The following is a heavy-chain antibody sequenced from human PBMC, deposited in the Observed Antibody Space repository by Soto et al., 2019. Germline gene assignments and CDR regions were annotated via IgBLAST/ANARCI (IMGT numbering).Heavy chain of an antibody. CDR2: ISYDGSNK. J-gene: IGHJ4*02. Sequence: GGSLRLSCAASGFTFSSYGMHWVRQAPGKGLEWVAVISYDGSNKYYADSVKGRFTISRDNSKNTLYPQMNSLRAEDTAVYYCAKDKGIVGATPHYWGQGTLVTVSS. CDR1: GFTFSSYG. D-gene: IGHD1-26*01. V-gene: IGHV3-30*18. CDR3: AKDKGIVGATPHY.